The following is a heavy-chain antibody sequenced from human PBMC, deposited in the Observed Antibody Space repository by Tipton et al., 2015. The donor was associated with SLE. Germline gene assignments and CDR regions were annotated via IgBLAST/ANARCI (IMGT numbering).Heavy chain of an antibody. V-gene: IGHV3-48*03. CDR3: ARTFYYGLGSPDY. CDR2: ISSSGSTI. D-gene: IGHD3-10*01. Sequence: SLRLSCAASGFTFSSYEMNWVRQAPGKGLEWVSYISSSGSTIYYADSVKGRFTISRDNAKNSLYLQINSLRAEDTAVYYRARTFYYGLGSPDYWGQGTLVTVSS. CDR1: GFTFSSYE. J-gene: IGHJ4*02.